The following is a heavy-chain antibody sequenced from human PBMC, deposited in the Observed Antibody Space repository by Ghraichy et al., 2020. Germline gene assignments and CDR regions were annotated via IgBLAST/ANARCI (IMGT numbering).Heavy chain of an antibody. CDR1: NDSITSNY. D-gene: IGHD6-19*01. J-gene: IGHJ4*02. Sequence: SETLSLTCTVSNDSITSNYWSWIRQPPGKGLEWIGYIYHSGRTDFNPSLKSRLTMSIDTSKNQFSLKIFSMTAADTAVYYCARESSGRYWEKIDYWGQGTLVTVSS. V-gene: IGHV4-59*12. CDR3: ARESSGRYWEKIDY. CDR2: IYHSGRT.